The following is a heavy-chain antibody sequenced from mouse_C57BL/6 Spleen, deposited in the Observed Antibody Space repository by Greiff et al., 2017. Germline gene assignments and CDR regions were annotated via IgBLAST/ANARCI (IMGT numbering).Heavy chain of an antibody. CDR1: GYTFTSYW. CDR3: TGGGYYASYWYFDV. CDR2: IYPGNSDT. Sequence: VQLQQSGTVLARPGASVKMSCKTSGYTFTSYWMHWVKQRPGQGLEWIGAIYPGNSDTSYNQKFKGKAKLTAVTSASTAYMELSSLTNEDSAVYYGTGGGYYASYWYFDVWGTGTTVTVSS. J-gene: IGHJ1*03. V-gene: IGHV1-5*01. D-gene: IGHD2-1*01.